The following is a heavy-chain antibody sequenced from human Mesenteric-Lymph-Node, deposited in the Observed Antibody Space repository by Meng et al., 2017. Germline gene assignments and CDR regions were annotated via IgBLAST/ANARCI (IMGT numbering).Heavy chain of an antibody. CDR1: RGSFSGSY. D-gene: IGHD3-3*02. CDR3: ARGPRMLLISIRKYYFDY. J-gene: IGHJ4*02. Sequence: QVQLHPGGAGLLKPSASLSLTCADYRGSFSGSYWSWIRQPPGKGLEWIGEINHSGSTNYNPSLKSRVTISVDTSKNQFSLKLSSVTAADTAVYYCARGPRMLLISIRKYYFDYWGQGTLVTVSS. CDR2: INHSGST. V-gene: IGHV4-34*01.